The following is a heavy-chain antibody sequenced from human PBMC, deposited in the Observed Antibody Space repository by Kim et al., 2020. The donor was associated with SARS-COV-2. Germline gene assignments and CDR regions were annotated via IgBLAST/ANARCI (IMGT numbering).Heavy chain of an antibody. J-gene: IGHJ4*02. CDR3: ASDDYGDFN. CDR2: GRT. Sequence: GRTNYNPSLKSRVTISVDKSKNQFSLKLSSVTAADTAVYYCASDDYGDFNWGQGTLVTVSS. D-gene: IGHD4-17*01. V-gene: IGHV4-4*02.